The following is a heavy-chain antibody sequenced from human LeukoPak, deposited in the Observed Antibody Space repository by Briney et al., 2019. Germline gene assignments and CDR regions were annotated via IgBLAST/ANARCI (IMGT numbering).Heavy chain of an antibody. CDR3: ARDWGDESRGQYDAFDI. V-gene: IGHV3-7*04. Sequence: PGGSLRLSCAASGFTFSTYWMDWVRQAPGKGLEWVANVKQDGSRKYYLDSVKGRFTVSRDNAKNSLYLEMNSLRVEDTAVYYCARDWGDESRGQYDAFDIWGQGTRVTVS. D-gene: IGHD3-16*01. CDR1: GFTFSTYW. CDR2: VKQDGSRK. J-gene: IGHJ3*02.